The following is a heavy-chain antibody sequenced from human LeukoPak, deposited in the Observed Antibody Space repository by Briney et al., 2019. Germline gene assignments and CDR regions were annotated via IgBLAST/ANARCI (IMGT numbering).Heavy chain of an antibody. CDR1: GLTFSSST. D-gene: IGHD4-23*01. Sequence: GSLRLSCAASGLTFSSSTMNWLRQAPGMGLEWVSSISSDGTYIYYADSMKGRFTIPRDNAKNSLYLHMSSLRAEDTAAYYCASQNYGGHPYDYWGQGTLVTVSS. CDR2: ISSDGTYI. J-gene: IGHJ4*02. V-gene: IGHV3-21*06. CDR3: ASQNYGGHPYDY.